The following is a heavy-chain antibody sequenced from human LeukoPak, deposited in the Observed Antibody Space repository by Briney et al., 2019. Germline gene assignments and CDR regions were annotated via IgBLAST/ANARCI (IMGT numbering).Heavy chain of an antibody. J-gene: IGHJ5*02. CDR1: GGSISSSSYS. Sequence: SETLSLTCTVSGGSISSSSYSWGWIRQPPGKGLEWIGSIYYSGSTYYSPSLKSRVSISVDTSKKQLSLKLSAVTAADTAVYYCASLLRTSRDAYNFDHWGQGTLVTVSS. CDR3: ASLLRTSRDAYNFDH. D-gene: IGHD5-24*01. CDR2: IYYSGST. V-gene: IGHV4-39*01.